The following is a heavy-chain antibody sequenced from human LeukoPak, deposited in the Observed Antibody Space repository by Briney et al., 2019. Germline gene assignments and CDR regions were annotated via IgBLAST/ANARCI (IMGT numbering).Heavy chain of an antibody. D-gene: IGHD3-9*01. CDR1: GFTFSDYY. CDR2: ISSSGSTI. J-gene: IGHJ4*02. CDR3: ARGHYDILTASYKWTPDY. V-gene: IGHV3-11*04. Sequence: GGSLRLSCAASGFTFSDYYMSWIRQAPGKGLEWVSYISSSGSTIYYADSVKGRFTTSRDNAKNSLSLQLSSLRAEDTAVYYCARGHYDILTASYKWTPDYWGQGILVTVSS.